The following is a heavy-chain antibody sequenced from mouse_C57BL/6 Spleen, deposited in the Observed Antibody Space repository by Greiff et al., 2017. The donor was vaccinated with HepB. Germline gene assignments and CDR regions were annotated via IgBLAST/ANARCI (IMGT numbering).Heavy chain of an antibody. CDR1: GFTFSSYG. Sequence: DVMLVESGGDLVKPGGSLKLSCAASGFTFSSYGMSWVRQTPDKRLEWVATISSGGSYTYYPDSVKGRFTISRDNAKNTLYLQMSSLKSEDTAMYYCARLDGGYFDYWGQGTTLTVSS. CDR2: ISSGGSYT. J-gene: IGHJ2*01. V-gene: IGHV5-6*02. CDR3: ARLDGGYFDY. D-gene: IGHD1-1*02.